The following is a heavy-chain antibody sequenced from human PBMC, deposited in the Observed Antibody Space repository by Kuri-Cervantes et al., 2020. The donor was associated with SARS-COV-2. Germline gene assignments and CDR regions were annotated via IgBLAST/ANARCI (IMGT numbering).Heavy chain of an antibody. V-gene: IGHV4-34*01. D-gene: IGHD6-13*01. CDR2: INHSGST. Sequence: GSLRLSCTVSGGSISSYYWSWIRQPPGKELEWIGEINHSGSTNYNPSLKSRVTISVDTSKNQFSLKLSSVTAADTAVYYCASLAAAGTWYYYYMDVWGKGTTVTVSS. J-gene: IGHJ6*03. CDR1: GGSISSYY. CDR3: ASLAAAGTWYYYYMDV.